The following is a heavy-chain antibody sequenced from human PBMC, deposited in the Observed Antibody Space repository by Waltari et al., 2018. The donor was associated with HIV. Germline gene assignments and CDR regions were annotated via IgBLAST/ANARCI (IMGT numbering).Heavy chain of an antibody. V-gene: IGHV3-53*02. CDR3: AKGVRFLGP. J-gene: IGHJ5*02. CDR2: IYRSGEI. Sequence: LSTGGILVRPGGSLTLSCRVAGLSVKTEFITWVRQSPRRGLEWVGIIYRSGEIYSADPVRGRLALSRDTSGNRVYLQLNSVNFDDSASYFCAKGVRFLGPWSQGTPVTVSS. CDR1: GLSVKTEF.